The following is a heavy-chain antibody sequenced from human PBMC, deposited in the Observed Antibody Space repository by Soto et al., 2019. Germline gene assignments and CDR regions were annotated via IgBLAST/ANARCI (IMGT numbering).Heavy chain of an antibody. CDR1: GFTFSSYE. D-gene: IGHD1-26*01. J-gene: IGHJ3*02. CDR3: ARAHGVSATIWSKDAFDI. Sequence: PGGSLRLSCAASGFTFSSYEVNWVRQAPGKGLEWVSYISSSGSTIYYADSVKGRFTISRDNAKNSLYLQMNSLRAEDTAVYYWARAHGVSATIWSKDAFDIWGQGTMVTVSS. V-gene: IGHV3-48*03. CDR2: ISSSGSTI.